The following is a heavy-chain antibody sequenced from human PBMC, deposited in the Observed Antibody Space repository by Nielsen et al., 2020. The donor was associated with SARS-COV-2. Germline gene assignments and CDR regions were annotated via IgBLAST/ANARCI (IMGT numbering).Heavy chain of an antibody. CDR1: GESFTDNK. D-gene: IGHD3-3*01. V-gene: IGHV3-7*01. CDR3: VRDSSVVIWSGYPVD. Sequence: ETLSLTCAVYGESFTDNKWNWVRQPPGKGLEWVANIKQDGSEKYYGDSVKGRFTISRDNAKNSLYLQMNSLRAEDTAVYYCVRDSSVVIWSGYPVDWGQGTLVTVSS. J-gene: IGHJ4*02. CDR2: IKQDGSEK.